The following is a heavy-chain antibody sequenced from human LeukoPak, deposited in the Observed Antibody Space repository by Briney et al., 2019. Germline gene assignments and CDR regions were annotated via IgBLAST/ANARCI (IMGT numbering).Heavy chain of an antibody. CDR1: GFNFDDYA. J-gene: IGHJ4*02. V-gene: IGHV3-9*01. Sequence: GRSLRLSWAASGFNFDDYAMHWVRQAPGKGLEWVSGISWNSGSIGYADSVKGRFTISRDNAKNFLYLQMNSLRAEDTALYYCAKGGWSYYDSSGYYYPFDYWGKGTLVTVSS. CDR3: AKGGWSYYDSSGYYYPFDY. D-gene: IGHD3-22*01. CDR2: ISWNSGSI.